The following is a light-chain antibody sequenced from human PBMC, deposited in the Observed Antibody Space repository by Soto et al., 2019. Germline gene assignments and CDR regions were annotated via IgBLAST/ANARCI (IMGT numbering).Light chain of an antibody. CDR2: EVS. J-gene: IGLJ1*01. CDR1: SSDVGGYNY. V-gene: IGLV2-14*01. Sequence: QSALTQRASVSGSPGQSITISCTGTSSDVGGYNYVSWYQQHPGKAPKLMIYEVSNRPSGVSNRFSGSKSGNTASLTISGLQAEDEADYYCSSYTSSSTYVFGTGTKLTVL. CDR3: SSYTSSSTYV.